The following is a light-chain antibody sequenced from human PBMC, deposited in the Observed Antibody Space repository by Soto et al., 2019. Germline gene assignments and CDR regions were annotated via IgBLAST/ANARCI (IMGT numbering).Light chain of an antibody. V-gene: IGLV2-14*01. Sequence: QSVLTQPASVSGSPGQAITISCTASSNDVGGFNYVSWYQQHPGKAPKLMIYEVRNRPSGVSSRFSGSKSGNTASLTISGLQAEDEADYYCSSYTSTNTVVFGGGTKVTVL. CDR1: SNDVGGFNY. J-gene: IGLJ3*02. CDR2: EVR. CDR3: SSYTSTNTVV.